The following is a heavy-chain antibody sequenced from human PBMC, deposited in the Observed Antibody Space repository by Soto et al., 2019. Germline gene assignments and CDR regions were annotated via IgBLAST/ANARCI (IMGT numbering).Heavy chain of an antibody. CDR2: ISGSGVST. Sequence: EVQLLESGGGLEQPGGSLRVSCAASGFIFSSYAMNWVRQTPGKGLEWVSGISGSGVSTYYADSVKGRFSISRDNSKNSLYLQMNSLRAEDTAIYYCVKVRGGFYTYYFDYGGQGTLVTVSS. V-gene: IGHV3-23*01. CDR1: GFIFSSYA. CDR3: VKVRGGFYTYYFDY. D-gene: IGHD3-10*01. J-gene: IGHJ4*02.